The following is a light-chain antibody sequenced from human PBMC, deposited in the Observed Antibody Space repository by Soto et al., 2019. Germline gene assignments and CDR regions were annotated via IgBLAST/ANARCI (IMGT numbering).Light chain of an antibody. CDR3: AAWDDSLSGPV. CDR1: RSNIGSNY. CDR2: RNN. V-gene: IGLV1-47*01. Sequence: QSALTQPPSASGTPGQRVTISCFGSRSNIGSNYVYWYQQLPGTAPKLLIYRNNQRPSGVPDQFSGSKSGTSASLAISGLRSEDEADYYCAAWDDSLSGPVFGGGTKLTVL. J-gene: IGLJ3*02.